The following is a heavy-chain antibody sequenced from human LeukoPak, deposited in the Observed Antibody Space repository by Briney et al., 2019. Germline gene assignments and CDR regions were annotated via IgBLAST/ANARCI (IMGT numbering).Heavy chain of an antibody. CDR1: GFTFSNAW. J-gene: IGHJ6*03. V-gene: IGHV3-15*01. D-gene: IGHD6-13*01. Sequence: GGSLRLSCAASGFTFSNAWMSWVRQAPGKGLEWVGRIKSKTDGGTTDYAAPVKGRFTISRDDSKNTLYLQMNSLKTEDTAVYYCTTEGINSSSWLSYYYYYMDVWGKGTTVTVSS. CDR2: IKSKTDGGTT. CDR3: TTEGINSSSWLSYYYYYMDV.